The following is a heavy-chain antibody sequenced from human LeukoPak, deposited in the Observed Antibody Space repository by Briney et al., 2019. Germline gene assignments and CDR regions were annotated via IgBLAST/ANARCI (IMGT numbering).Heavy chain of an antibody. Sequence: PGGSLRLSCAASGFTFSSYSMNWVRQPPGKGLEWIGSIYYSGSTYYNPSLKSRVTISVDTSKNQLSLKLSSVTAADTALYYCARGDIGNSPFDYWGQATLVTVSS. J-gene: IGHJ4*02. V-gene: IGHV4-39*01. D-gene: IGHD4-23*01. CDR1: GFTFSSYSMN. CDR3: ARGDIGNSPFDY. CDR2: IYYSGST.